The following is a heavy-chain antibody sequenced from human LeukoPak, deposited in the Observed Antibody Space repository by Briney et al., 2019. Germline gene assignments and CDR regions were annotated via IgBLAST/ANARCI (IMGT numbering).Heavy chain of an antibody. CDR2: IYYSRPT. CDR3: ARYPYSSTLFNY. Sequence: PAGTLSLSCTASGFSFSSSGYYWGRLRPPPGKGLEWIGSIYYSRPTYYSPSLRSRFTIYEDTSKNQFSLKLTSVTAADTAVYYCARYPYSSTLFNYWGAGTLVTVSS. J-gene: IGHJ4*02. V-gene: IGHV4-39*01. D-gene: IGHD6-13*01. CDR1: GFSFSSSGYY.